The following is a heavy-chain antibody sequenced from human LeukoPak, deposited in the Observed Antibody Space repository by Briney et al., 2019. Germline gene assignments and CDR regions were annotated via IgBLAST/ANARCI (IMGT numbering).Heavy chain of an antibody. CDR2: IYHTGST. J-gene: IGHJ4*02. CDR3: ARGDSSSLPFDY. CDR1: GGYINNYY. D-gene: IGHD6-6*01. Sequence: SETLSLTCTVSGGYINNYYWSWIRQSPGKGLVWIGYIYHTGSTNYNPSLTSRATISVDTSKNQFSLKLRSVTAADTAVYYCARGDSSSLPFDYWGQGTLVTVS. V-gene: IGHV4-59*01.